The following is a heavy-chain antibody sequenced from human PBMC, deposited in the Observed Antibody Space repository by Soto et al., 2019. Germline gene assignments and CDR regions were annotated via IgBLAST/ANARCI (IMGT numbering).Heavy chain of an antibody. D-gene: IGHD5-18*01. CDR1: GGSVSSGSYY. Sequence: KPSETLSLTCTVSGGSVSSGSYYWSWIRQPPGKGLEWIGYIYYSGSTNYNPSLKSRVTISVDTSKNQFSLKLSSVTAADTAVYYCARVPVDTAMVFDYWGQGTLVTVSS. J-gene: IGHJ4*02. V-gene: IGHV4-61*01. CDR3: ARVPVDTAMVFDY. CDR2: IYYSGST.